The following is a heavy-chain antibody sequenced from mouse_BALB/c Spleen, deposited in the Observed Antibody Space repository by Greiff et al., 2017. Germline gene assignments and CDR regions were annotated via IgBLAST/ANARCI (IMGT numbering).Heavy chain of an antibody. CDR3: ARTGIYYAMDY. V-gene: IGHV3-2*02. D-gene: IGHD4-1*01. Sequence: EVQRVESGPGLVKPSQSLSLTCTVTGYSITSDYAWNCLRQFPGNKLEWMGYISYSGTTSYNPSLKSRISITRDTSKNQFFLQLNSVTTEDTATYYCARTGIYYAMDYWGQGTSVTVSS. J-gene: IGHJ4*01. CDR2: ISYSGTT. CDR1: GYSITSDYA.